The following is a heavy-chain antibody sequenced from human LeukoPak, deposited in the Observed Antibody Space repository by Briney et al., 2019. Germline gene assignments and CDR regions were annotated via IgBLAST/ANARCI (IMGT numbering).Heavy chain of an antibody. CDR1: GFTFSSYG. V-gene: IGHV3-23*01. CDR2: ISGSGDGT. Sequence: GGSLRLSCAASGFTFSSYGMSWVRQAPGKGLEWVSAISGSGDGTYYADSVKGRFTISRDNSKNTLYLQMNSLRAEDTAVYYCAKATVVTYLDPGQPKSYYYYYGMDVWGQGTTVTVSS. J-gene: IGHJ6*02. D-gene: IGHD4-23*01. CDR3: AKATVVTYLDPGQPKSYYYYYGMDV.